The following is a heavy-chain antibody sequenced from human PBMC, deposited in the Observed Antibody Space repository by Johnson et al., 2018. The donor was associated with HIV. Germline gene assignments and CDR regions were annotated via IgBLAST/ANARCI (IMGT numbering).Heavy chain of an antibody. D-gene: IGHD6-19*01. Sequence: VQLVESGGGLIQPGGSLRLSCEASGFTFSSYAMNWVRQAPGKGLEWVSGISGSGGRTYYADSVKGRFTISRDNSKNSLYLQMNSLRAEDTALYYCAKEEGSSCWFDAFDIWGQGTMVTVSS. CDR3: AKEEGSSCWFDAFDI. V-gene: IGHV3-23*04. CDR2: ISGSGGRT. CDR1: GFTFSSYA. J-gene: IGHJ3*02.